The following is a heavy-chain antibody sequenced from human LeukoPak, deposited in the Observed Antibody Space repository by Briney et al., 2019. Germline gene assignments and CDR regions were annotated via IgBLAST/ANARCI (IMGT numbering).Heavy chain of an antibody. D-gene: IGHD2-21*02. V-gene: IGHV1-24*01. J-gene: IGHJ1*01. CDR3: ATSTTYCGGDCCGLVLPFQH. CDR1: GYTLTELS. CDR2: FDPEDGET. Sequence: ASVKVSCKVSGYTLTELSMHWVRQAPGKGLEWMGGFDPEDGETIYAQKFQGRVTMTEDTSTDTAYMELSSLRSEDTAVYYCATSTTYCGGDCCGLVLPFQHWGQGTLVTVSS.